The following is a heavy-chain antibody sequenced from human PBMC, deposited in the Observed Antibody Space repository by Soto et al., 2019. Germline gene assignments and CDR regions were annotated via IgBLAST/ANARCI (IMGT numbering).Heavy chain of an antibody. V-gene: IGHV4-59*01. CDR1: GGSISSYY. J-gene: IGHJ5*02. D-gene: IGHD3-22*01. Sequence: SETLSLTCTVSGGSISSYYWSWIRQPPGKGLEWIGYIYYSGSTNYNPSLKSRVTISVDTSKNQFSLKLSSVTAADTAVYYCARGAPAYYYDSSGYRNWFDPWGQGTLVTVS. CDR2: IYYSGST. CDR3: ARGAPAYYYDSSGYRNWFDP.